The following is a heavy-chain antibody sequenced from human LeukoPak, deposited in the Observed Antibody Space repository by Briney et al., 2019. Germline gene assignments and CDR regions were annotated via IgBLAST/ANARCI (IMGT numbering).Heavy chain of an antibody. CDR3: AKSKVTVVTSVLYYFDY. Sequence: PGGSLRLSCVGSGFTFSSYWMNWVRQAPGKGLEWVASIKEDGSDIYYVDSVKGRFTISRDNAKNSLYLQMNSLRGEDTAVYYCAKSKVTVVTSVLYYFDYWGQGTLVTVSS. V-gene: IGHV3-7*03. CDR2: IKEDGSDI. J-gene: IGHJ4*02. D-gene: IGHD2-15*01. CDR1: GFTFSSYW.